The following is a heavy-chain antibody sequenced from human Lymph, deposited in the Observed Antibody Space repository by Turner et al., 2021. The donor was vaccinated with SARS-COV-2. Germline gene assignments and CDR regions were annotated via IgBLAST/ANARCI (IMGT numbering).Heavy chain of an antibody. V-gene: IGHV3-66*01. D-gene: IGHD3-10*01. J-gene: IGHJ3*02. CDR1: GITVSSNE. CDR3: ARDFREGAFDI. Sequence: EVQLVDSGGGLVQPGGSLRLSCAASGITVSSNETRWVRQAPGKGLEWVSVVYAGGSTFYADAVKGRFTISRDKSKNTLYLQMNRLRAEDTAVYYCARDFREGAFDIWGQGTMVTISS. CDR2: VYAGGST.